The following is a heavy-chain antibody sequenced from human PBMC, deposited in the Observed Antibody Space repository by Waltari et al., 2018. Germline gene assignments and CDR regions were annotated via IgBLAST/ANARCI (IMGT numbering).Heavy chain of an antibody. D-gene: IGHD1-26*01. CDR3: ATAGNYRFDF. CDR2: INPEGRTT. V-gene: IGHV3-74*01. Sequence: EVQLVESGGGLVQPGGSLRLSCAVSGVTFSDTWIHWVRQTPGRGLMWVARINPEGRTTNYADSVTGRFTISRDNAKNMVYLQMHSLGAEDTAVYYCATAGNYRFDFWGQGTLVTVSP. J-gene: IGHJ4*02. CDR1: GVTFSDTW.